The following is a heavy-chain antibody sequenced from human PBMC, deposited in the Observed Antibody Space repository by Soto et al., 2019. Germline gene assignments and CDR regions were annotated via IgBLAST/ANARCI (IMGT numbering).Heavy chain of an antibody. Sequence: QVQLQESGQGLVKPSGTLSLTCAVSGGSISSSNWWSWVRQPPGKGLEWIGEIYHSGSTNYNPSLKSRVTISVDKSKNQFSLKLSSVTAADTAVYYCARDILKGAAPIGVDYWGQGTLVTVSS. D-gene: IGHD3-9*01. V-gene: IGHV4-4*02. J-gene: IGHJ4*02. CDR3: ARDILKGAAPIGVDY. CDR2: IYHSGST. CDR1: GGSISSSNW.